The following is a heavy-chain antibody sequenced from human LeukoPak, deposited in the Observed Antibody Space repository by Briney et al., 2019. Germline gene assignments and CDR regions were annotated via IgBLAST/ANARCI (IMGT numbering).Heavy chain of an antibody. CDR2: IYYSGST. V-gene: IGHV4-59*01. Sequence: SETLSLTCSVSGCPISCYYGRWIRQPPGKGLEWIGYIYYSGSTSDNPSLKSRVTISVDTSKNHFSLKLSSVTAADTAVYYCARDSSGYSGYDYYYMDVWGKGTTVTISS. J-gene: IGHJ6*03. CDR1: GCPISCYY. CDR3: ARDSSGYSGYDYYYMDV. D-gene: IGHD1-26*01.